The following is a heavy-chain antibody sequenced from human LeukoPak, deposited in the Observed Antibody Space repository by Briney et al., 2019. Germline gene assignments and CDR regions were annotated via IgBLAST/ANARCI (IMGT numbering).Heavy chain of an antibody. Sequence: PSETLSLTCAVYGGSFSDYYWSWIRQPPGKGLEWIGEINHSGSTDYKPSLKSRVTISVDTSKNQFSLRLTSVTAADTAVYYRASAATSGTYNFDSWGQGTLVTVSS. CDR2: INHSGST. J-gene: IGHJ4*02. CDR3: ASAATSGTYNFDS. V-gene: IGHV4-34*01. D-gene: IGHD1-26*01. CDR1: GGSFSDYY.